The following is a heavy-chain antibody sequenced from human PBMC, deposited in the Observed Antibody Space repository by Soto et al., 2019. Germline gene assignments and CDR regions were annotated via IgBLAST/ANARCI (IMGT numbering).Heavy chain of an antibody. V-gene: IGHV1-69*13. CDR3: ARERYDFWSGSRAPGFYYGMDV. CDR2: IIPIFGTA. Sequence: GASVKVSCKDSGGTFSSYAISWVRQAPGQRLEWMGGIIPIFGTANYAQKFQGRVTITADESTSTAYMELSSLRSEDTAVYYCARERYDFWSGSRAPGFYYGMDVWGQGTTVTVSS. D-gene: IGHD3-3*01. CDR1: GGTFSSYA. J-gene: IGHJ6*02.